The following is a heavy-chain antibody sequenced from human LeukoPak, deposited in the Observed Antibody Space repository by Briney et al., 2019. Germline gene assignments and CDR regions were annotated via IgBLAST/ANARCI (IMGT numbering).Heavy chain of an antibody. V-gene: IGHV3-23*01. CDR1: GFIFSRHA. CDR3: AKGDDIGKHPTRGYYFDI. CDR2: TGLESVHT. D-gene: IGHD5-24*01. J-gene: IGHJ4*02. Sequence: PGGSLRLSCAASGFIFSRHAMSWVRQAPGKGLEWVSTTGLESVHTLCADSVQGRFTVSRDNSRNTLDLQMDNLRVDDTAVYYCAKGDDIGKHPTRGYYFDIWGQGTLVTVSS.